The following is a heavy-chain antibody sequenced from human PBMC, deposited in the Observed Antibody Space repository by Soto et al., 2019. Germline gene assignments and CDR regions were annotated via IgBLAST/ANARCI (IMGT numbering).Heavy chain of an antibody. CDR2: IYYSGST. CDR3: AKDQNLNWFDS. V-gene: IGHV4-59*01. Sequence: QVQLQESGPGLVKPSETLSLTCTVSGGCISSYYWSWIRQPPGKGLEWIGYIYYSGSTNYNPSLKTRVTISVDTSKNQFSLRLNSVTAADTAVYYCAKDQNLNWFDSWGQGTLVTVSS. CDR1: GGCISSYY. J-gene: IGHJ5*01.